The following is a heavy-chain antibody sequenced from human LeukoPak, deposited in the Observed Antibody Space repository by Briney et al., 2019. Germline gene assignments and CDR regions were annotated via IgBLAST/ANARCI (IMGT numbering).Heavy chain of an antibody. CDR1: GVSIRSSGFY. D-gene: IGHD2-2*01. Sequence: SETLSLTCTASGVSIRSSGFYWAWVRQPPGKGLEWIGSVFYSGSTFYSPSLKSRVTLSVDTSKNQFSLNLSSVTAADTAVYYCARADIVVVPNWFGPWGQGTLVTVSS. V-gene: IGHV4-39*07. CDR2: VFYSGST. CDR3: ARADIVVVPNWFGP. J-gene: IGHJ5*02.